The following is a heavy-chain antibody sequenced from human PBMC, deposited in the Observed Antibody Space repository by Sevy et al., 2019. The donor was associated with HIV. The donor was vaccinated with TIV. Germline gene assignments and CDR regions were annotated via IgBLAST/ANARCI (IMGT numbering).Heavy chain of an antibody. CDR2: IKSKTDGGKT. CDR3: TTHPPITGRTKNEVTFN. D-gene: IGHD1-20*01. J-gene: IGHJ4*02. Sequence: GGSLRLSCAASGFTFSNAWMSWVRQAPGKGLEWVGRIKSKTDGGKTDYAAPVKGRFTISRDDSKNTLYLQMNSLKTEDTAVYYTTTHPPITGRTKNEVTFNWGQGTLVTVSS. V-gene: IGHV3-15*01. CDR1: GFTFSNAW.